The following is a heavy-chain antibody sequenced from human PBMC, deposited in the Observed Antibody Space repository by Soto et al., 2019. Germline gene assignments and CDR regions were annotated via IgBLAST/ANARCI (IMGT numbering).Heavy chain of an antibody. V-gene: IGHV3-49*03. D-gene: IGHD3-22*01. J-gene: IGHJ4*02. Sequence: SLILSCTTSGFTFGDYAMSWFRQAPGKGLEWVGFIRSKGYGGTTQYAASVKGRFTISRDDSESIAYLQMDSLKTEDTALYYCARVGSASLMVVVIADHWGQGTQVTVSS. CDR1: GFTFGDYA. CDR2: IRSKGYGGTT. CDR3: ARVGSASLMVVVIADH.